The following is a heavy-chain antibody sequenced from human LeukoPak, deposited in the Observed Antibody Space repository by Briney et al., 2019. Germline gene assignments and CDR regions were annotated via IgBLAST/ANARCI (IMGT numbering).Heavy chain of an antibody. CDR1: GYSISSGYY. V-gene: IGHV4-38-2*01. CDR2: IYHSGST. Sequence: SETLSLTCAVSGYSISSGYYWGWIRQPPGQGLEWMGSIYHSGSTYYNPSLKSRVTISVDTSKTQFSLKLSSVTAADTAVHYCAVQVGIVVVITTGGAFDIWGQGTMVTVSS. J-gene: IGHJ3*02. D-gene: IGHD3-22*01. CDR3: AVQVGIVVVITTGGAFDI.